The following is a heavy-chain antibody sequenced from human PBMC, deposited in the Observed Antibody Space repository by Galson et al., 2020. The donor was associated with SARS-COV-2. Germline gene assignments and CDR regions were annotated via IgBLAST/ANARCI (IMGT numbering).Heavy chain of an antibody. V-gene: IGHV4-4*02. J-gene: IGHJ4*02. Sequence: SETLSLTCAVSGDSISSSNWWNWVRQSPGKGLEWIGEIYHTGDTNYNPSLKGRVTISVDKSKNQFSLKVRSVTAADTAVYYWAGDTRRPSDIVATTLPYWGQGILVTVS. CDR1: GDSISSSNW. D-gene: IGHD5-12*01. CDR3: AGDTRRPSDIVATTLPY. CDR2: IYHTGDT.